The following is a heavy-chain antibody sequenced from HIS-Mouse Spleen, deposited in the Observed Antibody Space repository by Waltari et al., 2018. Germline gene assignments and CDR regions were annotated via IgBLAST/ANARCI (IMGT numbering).Heavy chain of an antibody. CDR3: ARAVVKDSSGYIDY. V-gene: IGHV3-74*01. CDR2: INSDGSST. J-gene: IGHJ4*02. D-gene: IGHD3-22*01. Sequence: EVQLVESGGGLVQPGGSLRLSCAASGFTFSSYWMHWVSHAPGKGLVWVSRINSDGSSTSYADSVKGRFTISRDNAKNTLYLQMNSLRAEDTAVYYCARAVVKDSSGYIDYWGQGTLVTVSS. CDR1: GFTFSSYW.